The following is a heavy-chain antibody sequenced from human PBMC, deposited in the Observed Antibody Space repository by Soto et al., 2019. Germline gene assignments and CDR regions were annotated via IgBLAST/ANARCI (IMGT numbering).Heavy chain of an antibody. CDR3: ARDLNRDTIFGVVYYYGMDV. Sequence: AGGSLRLSCAASGFTVSSNYMSWVRQAPGKGLEWVSVIYSGGSTYYADSVKGRFTISRDNSKNTLYLQMNSLRAEDTAVYYCARDLNRDTIFGVVYYYGMDVWGQGTTVTVSS. CDR2: IYSGGST. D-gene: IGHD3-3*01. V-gene: IGHV3-53*01. CDR1: GFTVSSNY. J-gene: IGHJ6*02.